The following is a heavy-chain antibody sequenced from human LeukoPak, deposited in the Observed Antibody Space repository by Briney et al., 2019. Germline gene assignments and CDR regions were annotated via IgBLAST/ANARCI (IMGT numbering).Heavy chain of an antibody. D-gene: IGHD1-26*01. Sequence: GGSLRLSCAASGFSVSTNYLTWVRQAPGKGLEWVSIIYGGGNTYYAGSVKGRFIISRDNAKNSLYLQMNSLRAEDTAVYYCARERIVGAPDYWGQGTLVTVSS. J-gene: IGHJ4*02. CDR2: IYGGGNT. CDR3: ARERIVGAPDY. CDR1: GFSVSTNY. V-gene: IGHV3-53*01.